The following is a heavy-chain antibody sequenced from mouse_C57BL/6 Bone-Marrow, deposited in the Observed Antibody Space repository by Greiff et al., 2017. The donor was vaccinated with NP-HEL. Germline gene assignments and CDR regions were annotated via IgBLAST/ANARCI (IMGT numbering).Heavy chain of an antibody. CDR1: GFTFSSYG. CDR3: ARPIYYGYESLMDY. V-gene: IGHV5-6*01. Sequence: EVQRVESGGDLVKPGGSLKLSCAASGFTFSSYGMSWVRQTPDQRLEWVATISSGGSYTYYPDSVKGRFTISRDNAKNTLYLQMSSLKSEDTAMYYCARPIYYGYESLMDYWGQGTSVTVSS. CDR2: ISSGGSYT. J-gene: IGHJ4*01. D-gene: IGHD2-2*01.